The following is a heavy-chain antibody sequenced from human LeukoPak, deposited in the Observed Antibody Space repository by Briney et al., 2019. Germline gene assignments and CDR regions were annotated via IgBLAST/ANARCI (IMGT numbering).Heavy chain of an antibody. J-gene: IGHJ6*02. Sequence: PGGSLRLSCAASGFTFSSYGMHWVRQAPGRGLEWVAVIWYDGSNKYYADSVKGRFTISRDNSKNTQFLQMNSLRAEDTAVYYCARDPGSGYFLWGQGTTVTVSS. D-gene: IGHD3-3*01. V-gene: IGHV3-33*01. CDR2: IWYDGSNK. CDR3: ARDPGSGYFL. CDR1: GFTFSSYG.